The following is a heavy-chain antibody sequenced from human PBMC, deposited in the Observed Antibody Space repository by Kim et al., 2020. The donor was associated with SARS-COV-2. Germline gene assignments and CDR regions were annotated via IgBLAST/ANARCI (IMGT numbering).Heavy chain of an antibody. CDR3: ARVGYYYDSSGYYYYGMDV. V-gene: IGHV4-39*07. Sequence: SETLSLTCTVSGGSISSSSYYWGWIRQPPGKGLEWIGSIYYSGSTYYNPSLKSRVTISVETSKNQFSLKLSSVTAADTAVYYCARVGYYYDSSGYYYYGMDVWGQGTTVTVSS. D-gene: IGHD3-22*01. J-gene: IGHJ6*02. CDR1: GGSISSSSYY. CDR2: IYYSGST.